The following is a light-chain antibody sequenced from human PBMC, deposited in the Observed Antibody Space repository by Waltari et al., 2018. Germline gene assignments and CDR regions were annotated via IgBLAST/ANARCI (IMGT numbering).Light chain of an antibody. Sequence: EIVLTQSPGTLSLSPGERATLSCRASQSVSSSYLAWYQQKPGQAPRLLFYGTSSRATGIPDRFSGSGSGTDFTLTITRLEPEDFALYFCQQYGNSPRYSFGQGTKLEIK. CDR2: GTS. CDR1: QSVSSSY. V-gene: IGKV3-20*01. J-gene: IGKJ2*03. CDR3: QQYGNSPRYS.